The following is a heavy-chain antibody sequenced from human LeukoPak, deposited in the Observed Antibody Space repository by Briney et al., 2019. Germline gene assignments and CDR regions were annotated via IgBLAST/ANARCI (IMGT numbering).Heavy chain of an antibody. D-gene: IGHD4-17*01. CDR3: ARVREDYGDYPLEGAFDI. CDR1: GYTFTSYG. Sequence: ASVKVSCKASGYTFTSYGISWVRQAPGQGLEWMGWINPNSGGTNYAQKFQGRVTMTRDTSISTAYMDLTRLRSDDTAMYYCARVREDYGDYPLEGAFDIWGQGTMVTVSS. J-gene: IGHJ3*02. V-gene: IGHV1-2*02. CDR2: INPNSGGT.